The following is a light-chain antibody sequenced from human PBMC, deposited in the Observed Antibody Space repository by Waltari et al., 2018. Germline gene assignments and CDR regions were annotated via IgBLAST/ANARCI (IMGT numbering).Light chain of an antibody. CDR3: QQYGSSPYT. J-gene: IGKJ2*01. CDR1: QSGSSD. CDR2: GAS. V-gene: IGKV3-20*01. Sequence: EIVMTQSPVTLSVSLGERATLSCRASQSGSSDLAWYQQKPGQAPRLLLYGASSRATGIPDRFSGSGSGTDFTLTISRLEPEDFAVYYCQQYGSSPYTFGQGTKLEIK.